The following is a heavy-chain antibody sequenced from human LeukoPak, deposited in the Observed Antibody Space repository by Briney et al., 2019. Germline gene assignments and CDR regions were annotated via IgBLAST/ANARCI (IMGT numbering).Heavy chain of an antibody. D-gene: IGHD2-21*02. CDR1: GASIISGGYY. V-gene: IGHV4-31*03. CDR2: IYYPGST. Sequence: SETLSLTCTVSGASIISGGYYWGWLRQHPGKGLEWNGNIYYPGSTYYNPSLNDRLTVSIDTSKSQCPLKLTSVTAADTAVYYCARDPIAYCGADCYSDWGQGTRVTVSS. J-gene: IGHJ4*02. CDR3: ARDPIAYCGADCYSD.